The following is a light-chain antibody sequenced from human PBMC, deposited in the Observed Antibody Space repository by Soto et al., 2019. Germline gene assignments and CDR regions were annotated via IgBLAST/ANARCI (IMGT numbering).Light chain of an antibody. Sequence: QSALTQPASVSGSPGQSITISCTGTNSDVDTYNYVSWYQQHPGKAPKLMIYEVSNRPSGVSNRFSGSKSGNTASLTISGLQAEDEADYYCSSYTSSSTLVVFGGGTKLTVL. CDR1: NSDVDTYNY. CDR2: EVS. J-gene: IGLJ2*01. CDR3: SSYTSSSTLVV. V-gene: IGLV2-14*01.